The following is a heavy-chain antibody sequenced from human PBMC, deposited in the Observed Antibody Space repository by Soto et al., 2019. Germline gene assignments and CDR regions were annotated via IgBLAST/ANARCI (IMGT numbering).Heavy chain of an antibody. V-gene: IGHV3-11*06. Sequence: GGSLRLSCAASGFTFSDYYMSWIRQAPGKGLEWVSYISSSSSYTNYADSVKGRFTISRDNAKNSLYLQMNSLRAEDTAVYYCARKAEFYYFDYWGQGTLVTVSS. CDR3: ARKAEFYYFDY. D-gene: IGHD3-10*01. CDR2: ISSSSSYT. CDR1: GFTFSDYY. J-gene: IGHJ4*02.